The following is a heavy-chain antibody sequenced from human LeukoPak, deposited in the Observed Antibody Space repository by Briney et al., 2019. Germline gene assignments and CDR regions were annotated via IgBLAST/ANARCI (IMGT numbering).Heavy chain of an antibody. Sequence: GGSLRLSCEVSGFTVTSHYMSWVRQAPGKGLEWVSLIYSIAGGGYTYYTDSVKGRFTFSRDNSMNTLYLQMNSLRAEDTAVYYCAKDVYYDSSGLDFFDYWGQGTLVTVSS. V-gene: IGHV3-66*01. CDR2: IYSIAGGGYT. J-gene: IGHJ4*02. CDR3: AKDVYYDSSGLDFFDY. CDR1: GFTVTSHY. D-gene: IGHD3-22*01.